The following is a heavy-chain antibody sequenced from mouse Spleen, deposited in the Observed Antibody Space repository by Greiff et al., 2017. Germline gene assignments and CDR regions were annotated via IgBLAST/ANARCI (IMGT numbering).Heavy chain of an antibody. V-gene: IGHV5-16*01. CDR2: INYDGSST. CDR3: AREGDYYGSYAMDY. Sequence: EVKLMESEGGLVQPGSSMKLSCTASGFTFSDYYMAWVRQVPEKGLEWVANINYDGSSTYYLDSLKSRFIISRDNAKNILYLQMSSLKSEDTATYYCAREGDYYGSYAMDYWGQGTSVTVSS. CDR1: GFTFSDYY. D-gene: IGHD1-1*01. J-gene: IGHJ4*01.